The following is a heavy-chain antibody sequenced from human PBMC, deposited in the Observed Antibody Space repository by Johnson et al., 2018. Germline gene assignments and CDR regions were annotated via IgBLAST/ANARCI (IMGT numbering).Heavy chain of an antibody. D-gene: IGHD3-16*01. Sequence: QVQLVESGAEVKKXGASXKVXCKASGYTFTSYAMHWVRQAPGQRLEWMGWINAGNGNTKYSQKFQDRVTITRDTSASTAHMELSSLNSEDTAVYYCARDGAYTGWDAFDIWGQGTMVTVSS. V-gene: IGHV1-3*01. J-gene: IGHJ3*02. CDR3: ARDGAYTGWDAFDI. CDR2: INAGNGNT. CDR1: GYTFTSYA.